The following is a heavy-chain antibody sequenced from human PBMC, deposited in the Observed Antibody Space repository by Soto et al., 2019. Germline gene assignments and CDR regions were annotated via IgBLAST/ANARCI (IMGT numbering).Heavy chain of an antibody. CDR1: GYTFTSYG. J-gene: IGHJ4*02. CDR2: ISAYNGNT. CDR3: AGGGRHYGDPLRDY. D-gene: IGHD4-17*01. V-gene: IGHV1-18*01. Sequence: QVQLVQSGAEVKKPGASVKVSCKASGYTFTSYGISWVRQAPGQGLEWMGWISAYNGNTNYAQKLQGRVTMTTDTSTSTAYMGVRSLRSDETAVYFCAGGGRHYGDPLRDYWGQGTLVTVSS.